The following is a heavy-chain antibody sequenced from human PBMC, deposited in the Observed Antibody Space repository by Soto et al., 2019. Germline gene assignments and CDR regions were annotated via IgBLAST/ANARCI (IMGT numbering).Heavy chain of an antibody. CDR2: ISWNSGSM. CDR3: ASRTSGWYFDY. D-gene: IGHD6-19*01. Sequence: GGSLRLSCAASGFIFDNYAMHWVRQAPGKGLEWVSGISWNSGSMDYADSVKGRFTISRDNSKNTLYLQMNSLRAEDTAVYYCASRTSGWYFDYWGQGTLVTVSS. V-gene: IGHV3-23*01. CDR1: GFIFDNYA. J-gene: IGHJ4*02.